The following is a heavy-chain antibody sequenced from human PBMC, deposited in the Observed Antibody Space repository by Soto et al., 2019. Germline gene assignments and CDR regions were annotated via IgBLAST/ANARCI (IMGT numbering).Heavy chain of an antibody. V-gene: IGHV4-61*01. Sequence: SETLSLTCTVSGGSVSSGSYYWSWIRQPPGKGLEWIGYTYYSGSTNYNPSLKSRVTISVDTSKNQFSLKLSSVTAADTAVYYCARDRDSSSWYVSDYWGQGTLVTVSS. CDR1: GGSVSSGSYY. CDR2: TYYSGST. J-gene: IGHJ4*02. D-gene: IGHD6-13*01. CDR3: ARDRDSSSWYVSDY.